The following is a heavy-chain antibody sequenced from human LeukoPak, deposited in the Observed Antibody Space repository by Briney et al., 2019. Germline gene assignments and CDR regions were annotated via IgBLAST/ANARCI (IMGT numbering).Heavy chain of an antibody. J-gene: IGHJ6*02. Sequence: PGGSLSPSCVAPGFAFTDYYMAWVRQAPGEGVDWVSYITNVGDGLYYADSVKGRFTMSRDNAKTSLYLQMNSLRAEDSAVYYCALSSINPSYYYGVDVWGQGTTVSVSS. V-gene: IGHV3-11*01. CDR1: GFAFTDYY. D-gene: IGHD2-2*01. CDR2: ITNVGDGL. CDR3: ALSSINPSYYYGVDV.